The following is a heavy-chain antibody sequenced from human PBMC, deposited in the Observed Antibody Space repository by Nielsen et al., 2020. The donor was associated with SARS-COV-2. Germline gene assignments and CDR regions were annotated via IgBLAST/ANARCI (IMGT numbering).Heavy chain of an antibody. CDR2: INEDGSVR. CDR3: ARYYNDPNEAFDL. D-gene: IGHD3-22*01. Sequence: GESLKISCAVSGFTFRTYWMSWVRQAPGKGLEWVANINEDGSVRYYVDSVKGRFTISRDNAKNSLYLQMNSLRADDTAVYYCARYYNDPNEAFDLWGQGTMVTVSS. V-gene: IGHV3-7*01. J-gene: IGHJ3*01. CDR1: GFTFRTYW.